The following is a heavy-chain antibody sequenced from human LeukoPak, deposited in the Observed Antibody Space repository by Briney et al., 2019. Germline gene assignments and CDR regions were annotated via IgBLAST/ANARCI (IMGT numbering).Heavy chain of an antibody. CDR3: ARGVVAATRRVY. Sequence: SETLSLTCTVSGGSISSYYWGWIRQPPGKGLEWIGSIYHSGSTYYNPSLKSRVTISVDTSKNQFSLKLSSVTAADTAVYYCARGVVAATRRVYWGQGTLVTVSS. CDR1: GGSISSYY. V-gene: IGHV4-38-2*02. J-gene: IGHJ4*02. CDR2: IYHSGST. D-gene: IGHD2-15*01.